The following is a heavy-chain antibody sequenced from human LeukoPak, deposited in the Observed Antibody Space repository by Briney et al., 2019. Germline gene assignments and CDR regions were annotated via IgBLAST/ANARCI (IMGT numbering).Heavy chain of an antibody. D-gene: IGHD3-3*01. Sequence: SGGSLRLSCAASGFTFSSYAMHWVRQAPGKGLEWVAVISYDGSNKYYADSVKGRFTISRDNSKNTLYLQMNSLRAEDTAVYYCARVPDDFWSGYSPFYYYYYGMDVWGQGTTVTVSS. CDR2: ISYDGSNK. CDR1: GFTFSSYA. V-gene: IGHV3-30-3*01. J-gene: IGHJ6*02. CDR3: ARVPDDFWSGYSPFYYYYYGMDV.